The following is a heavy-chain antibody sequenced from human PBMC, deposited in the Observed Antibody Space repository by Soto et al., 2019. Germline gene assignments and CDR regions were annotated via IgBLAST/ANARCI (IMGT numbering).Heavy chain of an antibody. D-gene: IGHD4-17*01. V-gene: IGHV3-23*01. CDR3: AKGYHDYGDYDRIFDY. CDR1: GFTFSSYA. CDR2: ISGSGGST. Sequence: GGSLRLSCAASGFTFSSYAMSWVRQAPGKGLEWVSAISGSGGSTYYADSVKGRFTISRDNSKNTLYLQMNSLRAEDTAVYYCAKGYHDYGDYDRIFDYWGQGTLVTVSS. J-gene: IGHJ4*02.